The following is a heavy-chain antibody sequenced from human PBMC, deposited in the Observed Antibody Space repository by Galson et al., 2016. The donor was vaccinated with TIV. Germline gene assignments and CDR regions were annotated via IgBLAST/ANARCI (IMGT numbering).Heavy chain of an antibody. CDR1: GGSVSHTSYY. CDR2: IYYTGIT. J-gene: IGHJ4*02. Sequence: LSLTCPVSGGSVSHTSYYWGWIRQPPGKGLEWIGTIYYTGITFYNPSLGSRVTVSVDTSKNHFSLKLSSVSAADTAVYYCARTTGAGIAARVLFDFWGQGTLVTVSS. V-gene: IGHV4-39*07. D-gene: IGHD6-6*01. CDR3: ARTTGAGIAARVLFDF.